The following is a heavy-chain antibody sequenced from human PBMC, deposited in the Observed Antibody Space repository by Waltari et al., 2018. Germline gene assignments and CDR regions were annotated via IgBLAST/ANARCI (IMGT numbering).Heavy chain of an antibody. CDR3: ATRTPTAYYFDF. CDR2: INHGGNT. J-gene: IGHJ4*02. V-gene: IGHV4-34*02. CDR1: GGSFSAYY. D-gene: IGHD2-21*02. Sequence: QVRLQQWGAGLLKPSETLSLTCAVYGGSFSAYYWSWIRQPPGKGLEWIGEINHGGNTNYNPSLKSRVTISVDTSKIHFSLKLNSVTAADTAVYYCATRTPTAYYFDFWAQGTVVTVSS.